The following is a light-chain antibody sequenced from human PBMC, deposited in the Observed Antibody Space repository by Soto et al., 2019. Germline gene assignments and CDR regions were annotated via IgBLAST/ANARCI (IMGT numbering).Light chain of an antibody. Sequence: DIQMTQSPSSLSASVGDRVTITCRASQGISTFLAWFQQKPGKAPKTLIYAASSLHSGVPSRFSGSSSGTDFTLTISSLQPEDFATYYCQHYDGYPQIFGQGTRLEIK. CDR1: QGISTF. CDR3: QHYDGYPQI. J-gene: IGKJ5*01. CDR2: AAS. V-gene: IGKV1-16*01.